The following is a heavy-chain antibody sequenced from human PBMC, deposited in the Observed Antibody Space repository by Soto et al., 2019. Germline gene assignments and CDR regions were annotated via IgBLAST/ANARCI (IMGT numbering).Heavy chain of an antibody. D-gene: IGHD3-22*01. CDR3: ARLGGYYQALDT. J-gene: IGHJ5*02. Sequence: PSETLSLTCSISGGSITPDYWSLIRQAPGKGLEWIGYIYFAGTTSHNPSLKSRVTMSVDTSENQFSLNLTSVTAADTAVYYCARLGGYYQALDTWGQGIPVTVSS. CDR1: GGSITPDY. V-gene: IGHV4-59*08. CDR2: IYFAGTT.